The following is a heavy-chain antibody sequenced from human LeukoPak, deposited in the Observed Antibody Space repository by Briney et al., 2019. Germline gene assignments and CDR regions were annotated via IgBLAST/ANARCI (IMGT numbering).Heavy chain of an antibody. D-gene: IGHD4/OR15-4a*01. CDR2: INPSGGST. V-gene: IGHV1-46*01. Sequence: ASVKVSCKASGYTFTTYGFNWVRQAPGQGLEWMGIINPSGGSTSYAQKFQGRVTMTRDTSTSTVYMELSSLRSEDTAVYYCARDGGALDVWGQGTTVTVSS. CDR3: ARDGGALDV. CDR1: GYTFTTYG. J-gene: IGHJ6*02.